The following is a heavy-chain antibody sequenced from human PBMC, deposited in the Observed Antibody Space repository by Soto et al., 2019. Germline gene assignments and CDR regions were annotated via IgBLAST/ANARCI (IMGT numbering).Heavy chain of an antibody. Sequence: QVQLVQSGAEVKEPGDSVRVSCEASGYTFTAYYIHWVRQAPGQGLEWMGWINPKFGDTSYAQDFQGRVSMTRDMSISTVYMALSRLTSDDPAIYYCARNMDYYYGPGSGNGHGFWGQGTTVTVFS. CDR1: GYTFTAYY. CDR3: ARNMDYYYGPGSGNGHGF. CDR2: INPKFGDT. J-gene: IGHJ6*02. D-gene: IGHD3-10*01. V-gene: IGHV1-2*02.